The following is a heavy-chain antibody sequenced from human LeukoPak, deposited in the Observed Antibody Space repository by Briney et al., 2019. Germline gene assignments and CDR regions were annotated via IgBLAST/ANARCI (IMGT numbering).Heavy chain of an antibody. CDR1: GFTFNNYG. Sequence: GGSLRLSCAGSGFTFNNYGMSWVRQAPGKGLEWVSVIDRGRNTLYADFVKGRLTISRDNIKNTLFLQMDSLRAEDTAVYYCARVGFREGQFFDYWGQGTLVTVSS. CDR3: ARVGFREGQFFDY. CDR2: IDRGRNT. D-gene: IGHD3-10*01. V-gene: IGHV3-53*01. J-gene: IGHJ4*02.